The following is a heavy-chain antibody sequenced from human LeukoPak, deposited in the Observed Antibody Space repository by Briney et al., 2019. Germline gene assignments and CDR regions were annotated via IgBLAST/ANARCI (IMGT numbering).Heavy chain of an antibody. V-gene: IGHV1-69*13. D-gene: IGHD4-17*01. CDR3: ARGGDYGDYDLFDY. J-gene: IGHJ4*02. CDR1: GGTFSSYA. Sequence: SAKVSCKASGGTFSSYAISWVRQAPGQGLEWMGGIIPIFGTANYAQKFQGRVTITADESTSTAYMELSSLRSEDTAVYYCARGGDYGDYDLFDYWGQGTLVTVSS. CDR2: IIPIFGTA.